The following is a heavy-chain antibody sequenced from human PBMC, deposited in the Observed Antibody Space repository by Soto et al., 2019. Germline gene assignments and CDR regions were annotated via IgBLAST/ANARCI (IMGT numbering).Heavy chain of an antibody. J-gene: IGHJ6*02. V-gene: IGHV1-69*13. CDR2: IIPIFGTA. CDR3: ALEDIVVVPAAINYYYYGMDV. CDR1: GGTFSSYA. Sequence: ASVKVSCKASGGTFSSYAISWVRQAPGQGLEWMGGIIPIFGTANYAQKFQGRVTITADESTSTAYMELSSLRSEDTAVYYCALEDIVVVPAAINYYYYGMDVWGQGTTVTVSS. D-gene: IGHD2-2*02.